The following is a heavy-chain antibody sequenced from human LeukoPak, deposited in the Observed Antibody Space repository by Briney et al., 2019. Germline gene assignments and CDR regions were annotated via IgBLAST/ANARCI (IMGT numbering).Heavy chain of an antibody. J-gene: IGHJ4*02. Sequence: GGSLRLSCSASGFTFSNFAMSWVRQAPGRGLEWVSAVSSDGINTYYTDSLKGRFTISRDNSKNTLYLQMNSLRAEDTAVYYCAKGRYYNILTGYYVRRGLDYWGQGTLVTVSS. CDR2: VSSDGINT. D-gene: IGHD3-9*01. V-gene: IGHV3-23*01. CDR3: AKGRYYNILTGYYVRRGLDY. CDR1: GFTFSNFA.